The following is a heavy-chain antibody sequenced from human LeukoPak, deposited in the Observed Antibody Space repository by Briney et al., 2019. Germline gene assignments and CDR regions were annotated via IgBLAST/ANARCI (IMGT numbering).Heavy chain of an antibody. CDR2: IKENGNEQ. CDR1: GFTSTSYW. D-gene: IGHD1-14*01. Sequence: PGGSLRLSCEASGFTSTSYWMSWVRQAPGKGPEWVAHIKENGNEQYYADSVKGRFTISRDNVKQSLGLQMNSLRVEDTAVYYCARGPGDFDASDIWGQGTMVTVSS. CDR3: ARGPGDFDASDI. J-gene: IGHJ3*02. V-gene: IGHV3-7*01.